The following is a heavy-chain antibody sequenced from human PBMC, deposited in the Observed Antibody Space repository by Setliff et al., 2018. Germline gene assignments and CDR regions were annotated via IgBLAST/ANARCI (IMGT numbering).Heavy chain of an antibody. V-gene: IGHV4-34*01. J-gene: IGHJ4*02. D-gene: IGHD3-3*01. CDR2: INHSGST. CDR1: GDSFSDYY. CDR3: RYWSGYYNNDY. Sequence: SETLSLTCAVYGDSFSDYYWSWIRQPPGKGLEWIEEINHSGSTNYNPSLKSRLTISVDASTNQFSLKLYSVTAADTAVYYCRYWSGYYNNDYWGQGTLVTVSS.